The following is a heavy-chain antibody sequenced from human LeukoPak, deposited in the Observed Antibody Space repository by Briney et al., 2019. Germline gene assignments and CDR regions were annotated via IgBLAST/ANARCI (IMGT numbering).Heavy chain of an antibody. CDR1: GFIFSSYE. J-gene: IGHJ4*02. D-gene: IGHD3-3*01. Sequence: PGGSLRLSCAVSGFIFSSYEMNWVRQAPGKVLEWVSYISSSGSTVYYADSVKGRFTISRDNAKNSLFLQMNSLRAEDTAVYYCARLGVTRPGYWGQGTLVTVSS. V-gene: IGHV3-48*03. CDR3: ARLGVTRPGY. CDR2: ISSSGSTV.